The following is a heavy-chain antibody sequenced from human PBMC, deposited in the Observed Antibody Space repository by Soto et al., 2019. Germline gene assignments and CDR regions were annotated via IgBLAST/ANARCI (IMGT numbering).Heavy chain of an antibody. Sequence: QLVQSGAEVKKPGSSVKVSCKASGVDFNSYTISWVRQAPGQGPEWMGTIIPILDVAKNAQKFQGRITITADKSTSTVYMALRRLRSEDTAVYYCAQMWFGELWHGKDVWGQGTTVTVSS. CDR1: GVDFNSYT. J-gene: IGHJ6*02. CDR3: AQMWFGELWHGKDV. V-gene: IGHV1-69*02. D-gene: IGHD3-10*01. CDR2: IIPILDVA.